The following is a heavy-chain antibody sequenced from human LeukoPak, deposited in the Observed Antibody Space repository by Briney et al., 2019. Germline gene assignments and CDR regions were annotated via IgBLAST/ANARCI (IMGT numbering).Heavy chain of an antibody. J-gene: IGHJ3*02. V-gene: IGHV1-18*01. Sequence: ASVNVSCKASGYTFIVYNITWVRQAPGQGLEWMGWISTYNGNTDYAQNLQDRVTMTRDTSTSTAYMELRSLRSDDTAVYYCARARTYYYGSGTYPYGAFDIWGQGTMVSVSS. CDR1: GYTFIVYN. CDR2: ISTYNGNT. CDR3: ARARTYYYGSGTYPYGAFDI. D-gene: IGHD3-10*01.